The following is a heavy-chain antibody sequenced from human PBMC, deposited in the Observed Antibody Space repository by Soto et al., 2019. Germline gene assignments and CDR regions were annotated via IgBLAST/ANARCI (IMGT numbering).Heavy chain of an antibody. D-gene: IGHD3-22*01. CDR1: GDSVSSNSAA. V-gene: IGHV4-61*01. CDR2: VSSTGST. J-gene: IGHJ5*02. CDR3: ARFSPPRKSYDSNPGWFDR. Sequence: PSQTLSLTCAISGDSVSSNSAAWTCIRQSPGKGLEWIGYVSSTGSTNYNPSLKSRLTMSLDTSTNEVSLSLTSVTAADAAVYFCARFSPPRKSYDSNPGWFDRWGQGIMVTVSS.